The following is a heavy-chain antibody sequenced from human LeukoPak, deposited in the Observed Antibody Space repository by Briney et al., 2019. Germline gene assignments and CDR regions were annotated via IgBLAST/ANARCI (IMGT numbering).Heavy chain of an antibody. Sequence: GGSLRLSCAASGFSFSYYEMNWVRQAPGRGLEWVSFISSSDSTIKYADSVKGRFTISRDNAKNSLYLQMNSLRAEDTAVYYCARAHYYDSSGLDFWGQGTLVTVSS. CDR1: GFSFSYYE. D-gene: IGHD3-22*01. V-gene: IGHV3-48*03. CDR2: ISSSDSTI. J-gene: IGHJ4*02. CDR3: ARAHYYDSSGLDF.